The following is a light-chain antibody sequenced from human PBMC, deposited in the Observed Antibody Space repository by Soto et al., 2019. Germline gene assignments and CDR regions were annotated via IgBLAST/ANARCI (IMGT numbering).Light chain of an antibody. CDR1: QSINTF. CDR3: QQTYTSRPWT. J-gene: IGKJ1*01. Sequence: DIQVTQSPSSLSASVGDRVTITCRASQSINTFLNWYQQRPGKAPNLLIYGASNLQSGVPSRFSGSGSGTDFTLTISSLQPEDFATYYRQQTYTSRPWTFGRGTKVEIK. CDR2: GAS. V-gene: IGKV1-39*01.